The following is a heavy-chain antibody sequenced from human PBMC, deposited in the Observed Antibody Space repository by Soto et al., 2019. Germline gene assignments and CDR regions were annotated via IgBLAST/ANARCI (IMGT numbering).Heavy chain of an antibody. D-gene: IGHD1-7*01. CDR1: GGSISSGDYY. CDR3: ARGVVELMYYFDY. V-gene: IGHV4-30-4*01. J-gene: IGHJ4*02. CDR2: IYYSGST. Sequence: SETLSLTCTVSGGSISSGDYYWSWIRQPPGKGLEWIGYIYYSGSTYYNPSLKSRVTISVDTSKNQFSLKLSSVTAADTAVYYCARGVVELMYYFDYWGQGTLVTVSS.